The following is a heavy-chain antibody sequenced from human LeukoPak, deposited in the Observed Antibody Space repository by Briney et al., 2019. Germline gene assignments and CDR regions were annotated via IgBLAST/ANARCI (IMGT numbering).Heavy chain of an antibody. J-gene: IGHJ4*02. CDR2: ISSSSSYI. CDR3: TRDGGWRDDY. D-gene: IGHD3-16*01. Sequence: GGSLRLSCAASGFTFSSYSMNWVRQAPGKGLEWVSSISSSSSYIYYADSVKGRFTISRDYAKNSLNLQMNSLRAEDTALYYCTRDGGWRDDYWGKGTLVTVSS. V-gene: IGHV3-21*01. CDR1: GFTFSSYS.